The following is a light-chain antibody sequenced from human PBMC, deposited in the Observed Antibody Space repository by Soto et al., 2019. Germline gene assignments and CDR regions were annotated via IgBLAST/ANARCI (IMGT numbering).Light chain of an antibody. CDR1: QVVSNY. Sequence: DIQLTQSPASLSASVGERATLSCRTSQVVSNYLAWYQQKPGHAPKLLIYSAFSLQSGVPPRFSGSGSGTEFTLTISSLQPEDFATYYCQQLNTYSFTFGPGTKVDIK. CDR2: SAF. J-gene: IGKJ3*01. CDR3: QQLNTYSFT. V-gene: IGKV1-9*01.